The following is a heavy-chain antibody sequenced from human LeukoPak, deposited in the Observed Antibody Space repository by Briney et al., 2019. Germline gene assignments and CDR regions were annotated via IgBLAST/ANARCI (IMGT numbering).Heavy chain of an antibody. CDR3: AREVTTGHYYFDY. Sequence: GGSLRLSCAASGFTFSTYSMNSVRQAPGTGLEWVSSISSSSSHIYYADSVKGRFTISRDNAKNSLYLQMNSLRAEDTAVYYCAREVTTGHYYFDYWGQGTLVTVSS. CDR2: ISSSSSHI. D-gene: IGHD1-14*01. J-gene: IGHJ4*02. V-gene: IGHV3-21*01. CDR1: GFTFSTYS.